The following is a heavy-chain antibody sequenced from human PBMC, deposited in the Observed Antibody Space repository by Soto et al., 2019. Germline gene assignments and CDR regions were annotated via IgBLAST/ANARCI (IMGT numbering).Heavy chain of an antibody. Sequence: GGSLRLSCAASGFTFSSYSMNWVRQAPGKGLEWVSSISSSSSYIYYADSVKGRFTISRDNANNSLYLQMNSLRAEDTAVYYCATQSPITFGGVIGNDYWGQGTLVTVSS. CDR3: ATQSPITFGGVIGNDY. CDR2: ISSSSSYI. J-gene: IGHJ4*02. D-gene: IGHD3-16*02. CDR1: GFTFSSYS. V-gene: IGHV3-21*01.